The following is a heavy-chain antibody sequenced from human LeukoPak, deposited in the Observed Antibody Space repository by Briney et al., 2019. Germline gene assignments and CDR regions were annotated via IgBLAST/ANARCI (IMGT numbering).Heavy chain of an antibody. CDR2: IRSDGSTI. V-gene: IGHV3-11*01. J-gene: IGHJ4*02. Sequence: GGSLKLSCEASGFTFSDYAMTWVRQAPGKGLEWVSYIRSDGSTIYDADSVKGRFFISRDNARNSLYLQMNSLRAEDTAVYYCAREGRGYYGDFDYWGQGTLVTVSS. D-gene: IGHD3-22*01. CDR1: GFTFSDYA. CDR3: AREGRGYYGDFDY.